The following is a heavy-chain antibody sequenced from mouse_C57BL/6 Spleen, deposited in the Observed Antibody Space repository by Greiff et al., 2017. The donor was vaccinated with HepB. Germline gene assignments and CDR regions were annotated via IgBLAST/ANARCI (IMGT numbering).Heavy chain of an antibody. D-gene: IGHD1-1*01. CDR1: GYSFTGYY. V-gene: IGHV1-42*01. J-gene: IGHJ1*03. CDR3: ARLGYGSSDWYFDV. Sequence: EVQLKQSGPELVKPGASVKISCKASGYSFTGYYMNWVKQSPEKSLEWIGEINPSTGGTTYNQKFKAKATLTVDKSSSTAYMQLKSLTSEDSAVYYCARLGYGSSDWYFDVWGTGTTVTVSS. CDR2: INPSTGGT.